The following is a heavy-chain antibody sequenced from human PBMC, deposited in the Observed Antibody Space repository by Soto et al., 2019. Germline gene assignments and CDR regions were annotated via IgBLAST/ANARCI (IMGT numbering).Heavy chain of an antibody. D-gene: IGHD1-26*01. V-gene: IGHV3-30-3*01. CDR3: ARDRSGSGSYPYFDY. Sequence: QVQLVESGGGVVQPGRSLRLSCAASGFTFSSYAMHWVRQAPGKGLEWVAVISYDGSNKYYADSVKGRFTISRDNSKNTLYLQMNSLRAEDTAVYYCARDRSGSGSYPYFDYWGQGTLVTVSS. J-gene: IGHJ4*02. CDR2: ISYDGSNK. CDR1: GFTFSSYA.